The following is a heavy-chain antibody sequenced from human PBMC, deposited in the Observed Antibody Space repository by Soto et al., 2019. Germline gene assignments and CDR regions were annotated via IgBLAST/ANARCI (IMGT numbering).Heavy chain of an antibody. Sequence: GGSLRLSCAASGFTFSTYGMSCVRKAPGKGLEWVSTIIGSGGSTYYADSVKGRFTISRDNSKNTLYLQMDSLRAEDTAVYYCAKAKTGGAAPRTDFEYWGQGALVTVSS. V-gene: IGHV3-23*01. D-gene: IGHD3-16*01. CDR1: GFTFSTYG. CDR2: IIGSGGST. J-gene: IGHJ4*02. CDR3: AKAKTGGAAPRTDFEY.